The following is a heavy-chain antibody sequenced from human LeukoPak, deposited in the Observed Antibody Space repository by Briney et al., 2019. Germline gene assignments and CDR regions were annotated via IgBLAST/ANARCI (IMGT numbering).Heavy chain of an antibody. CDR3: ARVHSSGWRRGTDDAFDI. V-gene: IGHV1-69*04. Sequence: SVKVSCKASGGTFSSYAISWVRQAPGQGLEWMGRIIPILGIANYAQKFQGRVTITADKSTSTAYMELSSLRSEDTAVYYCARVHSSGWRRGTDDAFDIWGQGTMVAVSS. D-gene: IGHD6-19*01. CDR1: GGTFSSYA. CDR2: IIPILGIA. J-gene: IGHJ3*02.